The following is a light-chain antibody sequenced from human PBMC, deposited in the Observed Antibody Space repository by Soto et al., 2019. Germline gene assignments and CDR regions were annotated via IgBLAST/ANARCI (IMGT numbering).Light chain of an antibody. CDR1: SSDVGGYNY. CDR3: SSYTSVSTLV. V-gene: IGLV2-14*01. J-gene: IGLJ2*01. Sequence: QYALTQPASVSGSPGQSITISCTGTSSDVGGYNYVSWYQQLPGNAPKLIIYDVNNRPSGVSNRFSGSKSGNTASLTISGLQAEDEADYYCSSYTSVSTLVFGGGTKVTVL. CDR2: DVN.